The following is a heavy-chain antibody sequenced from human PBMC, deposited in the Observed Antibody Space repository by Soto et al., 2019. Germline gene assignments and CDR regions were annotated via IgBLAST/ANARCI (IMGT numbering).Heavy chain of an antibody. D-gene: IGHD2-2*01. CDR2: IYHSGST. J-gene: IGHJ6*02. CDR3: ARAEVVVVPAASPYYYYGMDV. V-gene: IGHV4-4*02. Sequence: PSETLSLTCAVSGGSISSSNWWSWVRQPPGKGLEWIGEIYHSGSTNYNPSLKSRVTISVDKSKNQFSLKLSSVTAADTAVYYCARAEVVVVPAASPYYYYGMDVWGQGTTVTVSS. CDR1: GGSISSSNW.